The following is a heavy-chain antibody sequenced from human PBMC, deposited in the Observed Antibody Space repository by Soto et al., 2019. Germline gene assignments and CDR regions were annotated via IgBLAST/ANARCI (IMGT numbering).Heavy chain of an antibody. CDR3: ARSHSFDGSIYHYYFDF. CDR2: IYASGAT. CDR1: GGSISTYY. Sequence: SETLSLTCTVSGGSISTYYWSWIRQPPGGTLEWIGYIYASGATTYNPSLESRVTMSVDMPNNEFSLELTSLTAADTAVYYCARSHSFDGSIYHYYFDFWGQGTLVTVSS. D-gene: IGHD3-10*01. V-gene: IGHV4-59*01. J-gene: IGHJ4*02.